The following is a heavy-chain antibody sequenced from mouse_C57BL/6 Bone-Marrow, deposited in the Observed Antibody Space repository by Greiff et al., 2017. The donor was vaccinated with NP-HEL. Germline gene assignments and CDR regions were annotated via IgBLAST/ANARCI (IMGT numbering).Heavy chain of an antibody. CDR3: ARGGTTVVATGFDY. D-gene: IGHD1-1*01. Sequence: QVHVKQSGAELARPGASVKMSCKASGYTFTSYTMHWVKQRPGQGLEWIGYINPSSGYTKYNQKFKDKATLTADKSSSTAYMQLSSLTSEDSAVYYCARGGTTVVATGFDYWGQGTTLTVSS. V-gene: IGHV1-4*01. CDR1: GYTFTSYT. CDR2: INPSSGYT. J-gene: IGHJ2*01.